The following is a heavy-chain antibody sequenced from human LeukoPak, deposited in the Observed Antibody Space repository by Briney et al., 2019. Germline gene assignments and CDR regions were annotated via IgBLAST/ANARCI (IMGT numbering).Heavy chain of an antibody. J-gene: IGHJ4*02. CDR3: ARGPRYSSSPGNFDY. CDR1: GGSISTYY. D-gene: IGHD6-6*01. CDR2: IYTTGST. V-gene: IGHV4-4*07. Sequence: PSETLSLTCTVSGGSISTYYWSWIRQPAGKGLEWIGRIYTTGSTNHNPSLTSRVTMSVDTSKSQFSLNLSSVTAADTAVYYCARGPRYSSSPGNFDYWGQGTLVTVSS.